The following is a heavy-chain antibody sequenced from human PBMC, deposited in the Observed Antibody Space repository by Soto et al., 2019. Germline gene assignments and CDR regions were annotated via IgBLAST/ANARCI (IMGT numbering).Heavy chain of an antibody. Sequence: GGSLRLSCAASGFTFSDHYMDWVRQAPGKGLEWVGRTRNKANSYTTEYAASVKGRFTISRDDSKNSLYLQMNSLKTEDTAVYYCARATVTSLTGYYYYYYYMDVWGKGTTVTVSS. CDR3: ARATVTSLTGYYYYYYYMDV. J-gene: IGHJ6*03. CDR2: TRNKANSYTT. CDR1: GFTFSDHY. V-gene: IGHV3-72*01. D-gene: IGHD4-4*01.